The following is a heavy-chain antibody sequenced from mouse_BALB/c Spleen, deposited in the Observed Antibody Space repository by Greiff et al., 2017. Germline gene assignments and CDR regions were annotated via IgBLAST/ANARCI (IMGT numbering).Heavy chain of an antibody. D-gene: IGHD1-1*01. Sequence: VQLQQSGAELAKPGASVKMSCKASGYTFTSYWMHWVKQRPGQGLEWIGYINPSTGYTEYNQKFKDKATLTADKSSSTAYMQLSSLTSEDSAVYYCARHYYGSSGSFAYWGQGTLVTVSA. CDR1: GYTFTSYW. J-gene: IGHJ3*01. V-gene: IGHV1-7*01. CDR3: ARHYYGSSGSFAY. CDR2: INPSTGYT.